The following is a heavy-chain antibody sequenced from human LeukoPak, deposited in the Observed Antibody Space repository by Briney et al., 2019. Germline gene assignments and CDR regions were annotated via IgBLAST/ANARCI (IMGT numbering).Heavy chain of an antibody. J-gene: IGHJ4*02. CDR2: ISGSGGST. CDR3: AKDIVATITLGFDY. CDR1: GFTFSSYW. Sequence: PGGSLRLSCAASGFTFSSYWMSWVRQAPGKGLEWVSAISGSGGSTYYADSVKGRFTISRDNSKNTLYLQMNSLRAEDTAVYYCAKDIVATITLGFDYWGQGTLVTVSS. D-gene: IGHD5-12*01. V-gene: IGHV3-23*01.